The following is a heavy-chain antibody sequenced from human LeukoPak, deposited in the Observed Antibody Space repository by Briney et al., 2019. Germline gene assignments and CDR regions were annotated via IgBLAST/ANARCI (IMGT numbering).Heavy chain of an antibody. J-gene: IGHJ4*02. V-gene: IGHV1-2*02. D-gene: IGHD6-19*01. CDR3: ARVGGRGYSSGWYGY. CDR2: INPNSGGT. CDR1: GYTFTGYY. Sequence: ASVKVSCKASGYTFTGYYMHWVRQAPGQGLEWMGWINPNSGGTNYAQKLQGRVTMTRDTYVNTAYMELSRLRSDDTAVYYCARVGGRGYSSGWYGYWGQGTLVTVSS.